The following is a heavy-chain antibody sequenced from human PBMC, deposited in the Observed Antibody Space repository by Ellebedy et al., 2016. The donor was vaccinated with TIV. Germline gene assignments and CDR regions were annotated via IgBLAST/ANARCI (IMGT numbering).Heavy chain of an antibody. Sequence: AASVKVSCKPSGDTSSDYAINWVRQAPGQGLEWMGWINTDTGNPTYAQDFTGRFVFSLDTSVSTAYLEISSLKAEDTAMYFCVRDRRGAGPSQFGVDFWGQGTLVTVSS. V-gene: IGHV7-4-1*02. CDR1: GDTSSDYA. D-gene: IGHD3-10*01. CDR2: INTDTGNP. CDR3: VRDRRGAGPSQFGVDF. J-gene: IGHJ4*02.